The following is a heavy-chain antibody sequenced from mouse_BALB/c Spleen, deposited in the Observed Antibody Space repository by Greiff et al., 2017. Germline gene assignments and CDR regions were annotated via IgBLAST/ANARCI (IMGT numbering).Heavy chain of an antibody. V-gene: IGHV5-12-1*01. CDR1: GFAFSSYD. J-gene: IGHJ4*01. CDR3: ARQGGYDAMDY. CDR2: ISSGGGST. Sequence: DVHLVESGGGLVKPGGSLKLSCAASGFAFSSYDMSWVRQTPEKRLEWVAYISSGGGSTYYPDTVKGRFTISRDNAKNTLYLQMSSLKSEDTAMYYCARQGGYDAMDYWGQGTSVTVSS.